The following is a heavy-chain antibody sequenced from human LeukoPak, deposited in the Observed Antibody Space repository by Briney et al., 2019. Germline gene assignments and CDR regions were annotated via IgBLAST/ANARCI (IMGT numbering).Heavy chain of an antibody. CDR1: GGSISSYY. Sequence: SETLSLTCTVSGGSISSYYWSWIRQPPGKGLEWSGYIYYSGSTNYNPSLKSRVTISVDTSKNQFSLKLSSVTAADTAVYYCARAPYCGGDCFYWFDPWGQGTLVTVSS. CDR2: IYYSGST. CDR3: ARAPYCGGDCFYWFDP. D-gene: IGHD2-21*02. V-gene: IGHV4-59*01. J-gene: IGHJ5*02.